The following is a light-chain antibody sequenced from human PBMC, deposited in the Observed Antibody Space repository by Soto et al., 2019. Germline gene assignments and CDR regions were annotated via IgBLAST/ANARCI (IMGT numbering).Light chain of an antibody. CDR2: AAS. CDR3: QQYGDSPFT. V-gene: IGKV3-20*01. Sequence: EIVLTRSPGTLSLSPGEGATLSCRASQTVTVNSLAWYQQTPGQTPRLLIYAASTRATGIPDRFNGSGSGTDFVLTISRLEPEDFAMYYCQQYGDSPFTFGAGTKVDI. J-gene: IGKJ3*01. CDR1: QTVTVNS.